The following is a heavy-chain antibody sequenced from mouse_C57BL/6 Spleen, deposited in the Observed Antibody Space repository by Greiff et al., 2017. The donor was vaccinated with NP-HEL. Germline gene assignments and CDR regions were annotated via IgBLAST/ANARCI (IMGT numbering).Heavy chain of an antibody. D-gene: IGHD4-1*01. CDR3: ARGGWDWGDFDD. CDR1: GFTFSDYG. CDR2: ISSGSSTI. J-gene: IGHJ2*01. V-gene: IGHV5-17*01. Sequence: EVMLVESGGGLVKPGGSLKLSCAASGFTFSDYGMHWVRQAPEKGLEWVAYISSGSSTIYYADNVKGRFTISRDNAKNTLFLQMTSLRSEDTARDYCARGGWDWGDFDDWGKGTTLTVAS.